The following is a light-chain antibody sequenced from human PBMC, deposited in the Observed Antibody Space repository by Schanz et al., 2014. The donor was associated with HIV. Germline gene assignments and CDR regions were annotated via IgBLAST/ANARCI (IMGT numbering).Light chain of an antibody. CDR2: EVS. J-gene: IGLJ2*01. CDR3: CSQSGSRTWV. CDR1: SSDVGSYNR. V-gene: IGLV2-18*02. Sequence: QSALTQPPSVSGSPGQSVTISCTGTSSDVGSYNRVSWYQQPPGTAPKLMIYEVSNRPSGVSSRFSGSKSGNTASLTSSGLEAEDEGDYYCCSQSGSRTWVFGGGTKLTVL.